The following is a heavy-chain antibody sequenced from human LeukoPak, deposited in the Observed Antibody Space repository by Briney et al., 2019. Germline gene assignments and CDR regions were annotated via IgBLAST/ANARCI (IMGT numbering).Heavy chain of an antibody. Sequence: GGSLRLTCAASGFTFSSYAMSWVRQAPGKGLEWVSAISGSGGSTYYADSVKGRFTISRGNSKNTLYLQMNSLRAEDTAVYYCAKDRQAELDVWGQGTTVTVSS. CDR1: GFTFSSYA. J-gene: IGHJ6*02. CDR3: AKDRQAELDV. CDR2: ISGSGGST. V-gene: IGHV3-23*01.